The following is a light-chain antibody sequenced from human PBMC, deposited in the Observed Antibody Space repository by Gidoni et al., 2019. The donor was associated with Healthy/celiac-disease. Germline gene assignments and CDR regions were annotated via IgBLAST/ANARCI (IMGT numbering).Light chain of an antibody. Sequence: DIVLTQSPGTLSLSPGERATLSCRASQSVSSYLAWYQQKPGQAPRLLIYAATNRATGIPDRFSGSGSGTDFTLTISRLEPEDFAVYYCQQYLSFWTFGQGTKVEIK. V-gene: IGKV3-20*01. CDR3: QQYLSFWT. CDR2: AAT. CDR1: QSVSSY. J-gene: IGKJ1*01.